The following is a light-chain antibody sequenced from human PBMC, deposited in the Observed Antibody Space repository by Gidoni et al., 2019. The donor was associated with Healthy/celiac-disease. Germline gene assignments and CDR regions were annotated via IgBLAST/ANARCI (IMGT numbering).Light chain of an antibody. J-gene: IGKJ3*01. CDR2: DAS. Sequence: EIVLTQSPATLSLSPGERATLSCRASQSVSSYLAWYQQKPGQAPRLLIYDASNRATGIPAMFSGSGSGTDFPLTISSLEPEDFAVYYCQQRSNWPPGITFGPGTKVDIK. V-gene: IGKV3-11*01. CDR1: QSVSSY. CDR3: QQRSNWPPGIT.